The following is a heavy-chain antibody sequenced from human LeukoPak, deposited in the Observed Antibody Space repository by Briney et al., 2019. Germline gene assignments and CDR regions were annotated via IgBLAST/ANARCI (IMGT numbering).Heavy chain of an antibody. CDR1: GGSISSRDYY. CDR2: ISYSGST. D-gene: IGHD3-22*01. CDR3: SRSLDSSGYYYDN. Sequence: SQTLSLTCTVSGGSISSRDYYWSWIRQPPGKGLEWIGYISYSGSTYYSPSLKSRVTISVDTSKNQLSLKLTSVTAADTAVYYCSRSLDSSGYYYDNWGQGTLVTVSS. V-gene: IGHV4-30-4*01. J-gene: IGHJ4*02.